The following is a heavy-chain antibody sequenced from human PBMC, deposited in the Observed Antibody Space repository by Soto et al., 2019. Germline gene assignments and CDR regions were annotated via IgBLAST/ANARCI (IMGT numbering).Heavy chain of an antibody. CDR1: GFTFSSYG. Sequence: QVQLVESGGGVVQPGRSLRLSCAASGFTFSSYGMHWVRQAPGKGLEWVAVIWYDGSNKYYADSVKGRFTISRDNSKNTLYLQMNSLRAEDTAVYYCARDDYYDSSGYYRGMPYWGQGTLVTVSS. D-gene: IGHD3-22*01. CDR2: IWYDGSNK. J-gene: IGHJ4*02. V-gene: IGHV3-33*01. CDR3: ARDDYYDSSGYYRGMPY.